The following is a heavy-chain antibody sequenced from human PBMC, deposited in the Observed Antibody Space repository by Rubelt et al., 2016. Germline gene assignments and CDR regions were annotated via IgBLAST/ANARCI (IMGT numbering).Heavy chain of an antibody. V-gene: IGHV4-34*01. CDR1: GGSFSGYY. CDR3: ARHGAGSSPVKI. Sequence: QVQLQQWGAGLLKPSETLSLTCAVYGGSFSGYYWSWIRQPPGKGLEWIGEINHSGSTNYNPSLKNRVTISVDTSRNQFSLKRSSVTAADTAVYYCARHGAGSSPVKIWGQGTMVTVSS. J-gene: IGHJ3*02. CDR2: INHSGST. D-gene: IGHD3-10*01.